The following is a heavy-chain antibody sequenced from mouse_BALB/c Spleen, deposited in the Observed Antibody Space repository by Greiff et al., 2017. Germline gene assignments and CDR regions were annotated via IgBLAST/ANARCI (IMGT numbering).Heavy chain of an antibody. CDR3: ARGGFFYDGSSYDY. Sequence: EVQRVESGPGLVKPSQSLSLTCSVTGYSITSGYYWNWIRQFPGNKLEWMGYISYDGSNNYNPSLKNRISITRDTSKNQFFLKLNSVTTEDTATYYCARGGFFYDGSSYDYWGQGTTLTVSS. CDR1: GYSITSGYY. J-gene: IGHJ2*01. CDR2: ISYDGSN. D-gene: IGHD1-1*01. V-gene: IGHV3-6*02.